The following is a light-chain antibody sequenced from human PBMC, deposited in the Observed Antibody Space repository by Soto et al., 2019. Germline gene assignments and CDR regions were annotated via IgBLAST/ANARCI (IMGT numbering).Light chain of an antibody. Sequence: QSVLTQPPSVSGAPGQRVTISCTGSSSNIGAGYDVHWYQQLPGTAPKLLIYSNSNRPSGVPDRFSGSKSGTSASLAITGLQAEDEADYYCKSYDSSLSGHVVFGGGTKLTVL. V-gene: IGLV1-40*01. CDR1: SSNIGAGYD. CDR3: KSYDSSLSGHVV. J-gene: IGLJ2*01. CDR2: SNS.